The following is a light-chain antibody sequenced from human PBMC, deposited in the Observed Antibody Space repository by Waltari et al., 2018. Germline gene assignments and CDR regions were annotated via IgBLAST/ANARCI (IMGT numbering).Light chain of an antibody. CDR1: QNINRF. Sequence: DIQMTQSPPSLSASVGDTVTITCRASQNINRFLNWYQQESGRAPKLLISGATSLQNGVPSRFSGSGFGTDFTLTISSLQPEDFATYYCQQSYSTLTWTFGQGTKVEI. CDR3: QQSYSTLTWT. J-gene: IGKJ1*01. CDR2: GAT. V-gene: IGKV1-39*01.